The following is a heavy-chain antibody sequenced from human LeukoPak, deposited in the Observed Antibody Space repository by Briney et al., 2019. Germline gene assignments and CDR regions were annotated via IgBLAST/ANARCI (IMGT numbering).Heavy chain of an antibody. Sequence: GGSLRLSCAASGFTFSTYGMHWVRQAPGKGLEWVAFISYDGSNKYYADSVKGRFTISRDNSKNTLYLKMNSLRPEDMAVYFCANDRDYGGQIVAAPFDQWGQGTLVTVSS. CDR2: ISYDGSNK. CDR1: GFTFSTYG. CDR3: ANDRDYGGQIVAAPFDQ. J-gene: IGHJ4*02. V-gene: IGHV3-30-3*02. D-gene: IGHD4/OR15-4a*01.